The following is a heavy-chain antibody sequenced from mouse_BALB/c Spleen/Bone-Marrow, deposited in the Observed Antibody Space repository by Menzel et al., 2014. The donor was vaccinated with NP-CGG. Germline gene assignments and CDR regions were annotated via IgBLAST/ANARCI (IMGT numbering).Heavy chain of an antibody. CDR3: TRGWDGYYFDY. CDR1: GYTFTDYW. J-gene: IGHJ2*01. V-gene: IGHV1-69*01. D-gene: IGHD4-1*01. CDR2: IDTSDTYT. Sequence: QVQLKDSGAELVMPGASVKMSCKASGYTFTDYWMHWVKQRPGQGLEWIGAIDTSDTYTNYNQKFKGKATLTVDESSSTAYMQLSSLTSEDSAVYFCTRGWDGYYFDYWGQGTTPTVSS.